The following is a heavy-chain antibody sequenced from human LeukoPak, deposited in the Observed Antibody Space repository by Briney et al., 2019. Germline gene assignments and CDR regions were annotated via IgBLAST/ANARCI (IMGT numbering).Heavy chain of an antibody. Sequence: GWIRQPPGKALEWLGRIKPNTDGGTAAYAAPVEDRFTISRDDLKGMLYLQMNSLTAEDTALYYCAKLSQYYESTAYMDHWGQGTLVSVSS. V-gene: IGHV3-15*01. J-gene: IGHJ4*02. CDR3: AKLSQYYESTAYMDH. D-gene: IGHD2/OR15-2a*01. CDR2: IKPNTDGGTA.